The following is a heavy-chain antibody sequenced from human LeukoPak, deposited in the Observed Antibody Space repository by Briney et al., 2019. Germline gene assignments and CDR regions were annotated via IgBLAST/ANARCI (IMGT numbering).Heavy chain of an antibody. CDR2: IYYSGTT. V-gene: IGHV4-59*01. CDR1: GGSISNYF. D-gene: IGHD3-22*01. CDR3: ARGTDSSVHYFDY. Sequence: KPSETLSLTCTVSGGSISNYFWIWIRQPPGKGLEWIGYIYYSGTTNYNPSLKGRVTISLDTSKNQFSLKLNSVTAADTAVYYCARGTDSSVHYFDYWGQGALVTVSS. J-gene: IGHJ4*02.